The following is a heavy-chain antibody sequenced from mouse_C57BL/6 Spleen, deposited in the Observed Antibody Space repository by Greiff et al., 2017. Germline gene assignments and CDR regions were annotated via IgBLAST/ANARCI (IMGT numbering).Heavy chain of an antibody. J-gene: IGHJ4*01. CDR2: ISYDGSN. D-gene: IGHD2-3*01. CDR1: GYSITSGYY. Sequence: ESGPGLVKPSQSLSLTCSVTGYSITSGYYWNWIRQFPGNKLEWMGYISYDGSNNYNPSLKNRISITRDTSKNQFFLKLNSVTTEDTATYYCARDRGWLPYAMDYWGQGTSVTVSS. V-gene: IGHV3-6*01. CDR3: ARDRGWLPYAMDY.